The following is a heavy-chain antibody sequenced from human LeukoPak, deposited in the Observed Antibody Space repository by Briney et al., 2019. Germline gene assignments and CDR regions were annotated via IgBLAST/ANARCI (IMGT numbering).Heavy chain of an antibody. CDR3: AKDRKWELPDAFDI. J-gene: IGHJ3*02. Sequence: GGSLRLSCAASGFIFDDYGMSWVRHAPGKGLEWVSGINWNGGSTGYADSVKGRFTISRDNAKNSLYLQMTSLRAEDTAVYYCAKDRKWELPDAFDIWGQGTMVTVSS. CDR2: INWNGGST. D-gene: IGHD1-26*01. V-gene: IGHV3-20*04. CDR1: GFIFDDYG.